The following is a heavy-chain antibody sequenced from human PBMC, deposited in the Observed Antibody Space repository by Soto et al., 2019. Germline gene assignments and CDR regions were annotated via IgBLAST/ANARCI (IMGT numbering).Heavy chain of an antibody. CDR2: ITPGSTYI. V-gene: IGHV3-21*02. CDR1: GFTFSSYS. Sequence: EVQLVESGGGLVKPGGSLRLSCAASGFTFSSYSMNWVRQAPGRGLEWVSSITPGSTYIYYVDSVKGRFTISRDNAKNSLYLHMDSLRAEDTAVYYCARESFYMDVWGKGTTVTVSS. J-gene: IGHJ6*03. CDR3: ARESFYMDV.